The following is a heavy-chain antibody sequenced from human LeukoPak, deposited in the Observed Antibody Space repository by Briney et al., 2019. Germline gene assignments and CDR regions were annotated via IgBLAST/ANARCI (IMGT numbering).Heavy chain of an antibody. D-gene: IGHD3-10*01. V-gene: IGHV3-53*01. CDR2: IYSGGST. CDR3: ARGFGSGNHYG. CDR1: GFTVTTNY. J-gene: IGHJ4*02. Sequence: PGGSLRLSCAASGFTVTTNYMSWVRQAPGKGLEWVSVIYSGGSTYYADSVKGRFTISRDNAKNSLCLQMNSLRDEDTAVYCCARGFGSGNHYGWGQGTLVTVSS.